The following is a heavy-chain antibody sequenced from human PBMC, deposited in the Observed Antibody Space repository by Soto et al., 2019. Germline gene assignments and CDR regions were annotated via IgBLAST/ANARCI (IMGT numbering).Heavy chain of an antibody. V-gene: IGHV3-7*01. CDR1: GFTFSSYW. CDR3: ARDRSIYSRNWFDP. D-gene: IGHD4-4*01. Sequence: GGSLRLSCAASGFTFSSYWMSWVRQAPGKGLEWVANIKQDGSEKYYVDSVKGRFTISRDNAKNSLYLQMNSLRAEDTAVYYCARDRSIYSRNWFDPWGQGTLVTVSS. J-gene: IGHJ5*02. CDR2: IKQDGSEK.